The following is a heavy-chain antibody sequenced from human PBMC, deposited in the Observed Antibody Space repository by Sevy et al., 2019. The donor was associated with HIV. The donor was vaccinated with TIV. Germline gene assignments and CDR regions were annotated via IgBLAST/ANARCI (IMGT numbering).Heavy chain of an antibody. V-gene: IGHV3-11*01. CDR2: ISSSDPTNGNTI. J-gene: IGHJ2*01. Sequence: GGSLRISCAASGFTFSDFYMTWIRQTPGRGLEWLSYISSSDPTNGNTIYYADSVKGRFTISRDNAKKALYLQMNSLRAEDTAVYYCAREGSLRYLDLWGRGTLVTVSS. CDR3: AREGSLRYLDL. CDR1: GFTFSDFY. D-gene: IGHD3-10*01.